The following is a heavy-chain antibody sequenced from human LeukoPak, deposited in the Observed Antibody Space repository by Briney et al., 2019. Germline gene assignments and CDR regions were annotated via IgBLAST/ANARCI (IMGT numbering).Heavy chain of an antibody. Sequence: GASVKVSCKASGYTFTSYGISWVRQAPGQGLEWMGWINPNSGGTNYAQKFQGRVTMTRDTSISTAYMELSRLSSDYTAVYYCARGYYDFWSAYSADAFDIWGQGTAVTVSS. CDR3: ARGYYDFWSAYSADAFDI. D-gene: IGHD3-3*01. J-gene: IGHJ3*02. CDR2: INPNSGGT. CDR1: GYTFTSYG. V-gene: IGHV1-2*02.